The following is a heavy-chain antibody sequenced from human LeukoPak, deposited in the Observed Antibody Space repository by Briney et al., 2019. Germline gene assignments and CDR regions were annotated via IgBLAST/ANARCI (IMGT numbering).Heavy chain of an antibody. Sequence: GGSLRLSCAASAFTFDDYVMSRVSHAPGKGLECVSGINWNGGNTVYVDSVKGRLTISRNNAKNSLYLQMNSLRVEDTALYYCARALSNYVDYYYYYYMDAWGKGTTVTVSS. V-gene: IGHV3-20*04. CDR3: ARALSNYVDYYYYYYMDA. D-gene: IGHD4-11*01. CDR1: AFTFDDYV. CDR2: INWNGGNT. J-gene: IGHJ6*03.